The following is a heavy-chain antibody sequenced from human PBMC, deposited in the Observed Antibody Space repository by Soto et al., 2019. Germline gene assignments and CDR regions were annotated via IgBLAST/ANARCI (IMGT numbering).Heavy chain of an antibody. V-gene: IGHV3-23*01. CDR3: AKRRGAGGHFDC. J-gene: IGHJ4*02. D-gene: IGHD2-15*01. CDR2: VSIGGST. CDR1: GFTFSSSA. Sequence: DVQLLESGGGLVQPEGSLRLSCAASGFTFSSSAMGWVRQGPGKGLEWVAVVSIGGSTHYADSVRGRFTISRDNSKNTLSLQMNSLTAEDTAVYFCAKRRGAGGHFDCWGQGALVTVSS.